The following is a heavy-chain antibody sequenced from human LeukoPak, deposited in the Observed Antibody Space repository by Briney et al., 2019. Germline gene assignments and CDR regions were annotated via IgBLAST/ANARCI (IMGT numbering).Heavy chain of an antibody. CDR1: GLTFSRYS. V-gene: IGHV3-21*01. CDR2: ISSGSSYK. CDR3: ARKLEQWLVAPGDY. Sequence: GGSLRLSCAASGLTFSRYSMNWGRQAPGKGLEWVSFISSGSSYKYYADSVKGRFTISRDNAKNSLYLQMNSLRAEDTAVYYCARKLEQWLVAPGDYWGQGTLVTVSS. D-gene: IGHD6-19*01. J-gene: IGHJ4*02.